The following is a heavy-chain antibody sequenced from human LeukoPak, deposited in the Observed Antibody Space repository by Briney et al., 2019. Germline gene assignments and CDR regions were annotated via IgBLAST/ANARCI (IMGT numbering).Heavy chain of an antibody. D-gene: IGHD3-9*01. CDR3: ARAIFSDFDY. J-gene: IGHJ4*02. Sequence: LEWIGYIYYSGSTTYNPSLKSRVTISVDTSKNQFSLKLSSVTAADTAVYYCARAIFSDFDYWGQGTLVTVSS. V-gene: IGHV4-59*01. CDR2: IYYSGST.